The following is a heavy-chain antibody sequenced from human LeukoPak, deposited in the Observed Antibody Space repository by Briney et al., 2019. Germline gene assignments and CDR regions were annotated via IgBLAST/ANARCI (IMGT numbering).Heavy chain of an antibody. CDR3: AREDRVGATTGSDH. CDR1: GGSISSSSYY. J-gene: IGHJ4*02. CDR2: VYYNGAT. Sequence: SETLSLTCTVSGGSISSSSYYWGWIRQPPGKGLQWIGTVYYNGATQYNPSLKSRVTVSVDTSKNQFSLKLTSVTAADTAVYYCAREDRVGATTGSDHWGQGTLVTISS. V-gene: IGHV4-39*01. D-gene: IGHD1-26*01.